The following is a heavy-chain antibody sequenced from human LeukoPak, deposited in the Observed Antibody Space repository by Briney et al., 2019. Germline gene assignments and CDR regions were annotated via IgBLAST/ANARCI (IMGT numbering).Heavy chain of an antibody. CDR3: ASLYFWSGYYAY. CDR2: INPKSGGT. D-gene: IGHD3-3*01. CDR1: GYTFTGYY. J-gene: IGHJ4*02. Sequence: ASVKVSCKASGYTFTGYYMHWVRQAPGQGLEWMGWINPKSGGTNYVQKFQGRVTMTRDTSISTAYMELSRLRSDDTAVYYCASLYFWSGYYAYWGQGTLVTVSS. V-gene: IGHV1-2*02.